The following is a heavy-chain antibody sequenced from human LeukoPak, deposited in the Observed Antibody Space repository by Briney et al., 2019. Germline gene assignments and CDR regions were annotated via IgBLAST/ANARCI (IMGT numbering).Heavy chain of an antibody. CDR2: ISSSSSTI. J-gene: IGHJ4*02. CDR3: ARGGSGDYFDY. Sequence: PGGSLRLSCAASGFTFSSYSMNWVRQAPGKGLEWVSYISSSSSTIYYADSVKGRFTISRDNAKNSLYLQMNSLRAEDTAVYYCARGGSGDYFDYWGQGTLVTVSS. V-gene: IGHV3-48*04. D-gene: IGHD6-19*01. CDR1: GFTFSSYS.